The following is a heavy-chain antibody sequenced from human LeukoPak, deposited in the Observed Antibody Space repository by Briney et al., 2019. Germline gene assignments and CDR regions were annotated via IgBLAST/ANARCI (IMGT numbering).Heavy chain of an antibody. V-gene: IGHV3-30*04. CDR3: ARGWGSNDY. D-gene: IGHD7-27*01. Sequence: GGSLRLSCAASGFTFSSYAMHWVRQAPGKGLEWVAVISYGGSNKYYADSVKGRFTISRDNSKNTLYLQMNSLRAEDTAVYYCARGWGSNDYWGQGTLVTVSS. CDR2: ISYGGSNK. J-gene: IGHJ4*02. CDR1: GFTFSSYA.